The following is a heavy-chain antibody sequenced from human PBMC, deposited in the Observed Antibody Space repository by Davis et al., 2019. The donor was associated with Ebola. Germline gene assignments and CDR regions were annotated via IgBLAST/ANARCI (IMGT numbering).Heavy chain of an antibody. V-gene: IGHV3-11*01. CDR1: GFTFSDYY. D-gene: IGHD4-17*01. CDR2: ISSSGSTI. Sequence: GGSLRLSCAASGFTFSDYYMSWIRQAPGKGLEWVSYISSSGSTIYYADSVKGRFTISRDNAKNSLYLQMNSLRAEDTAVYYCARWFRGSRVYYGDFDYWGQGTLVTVSS. CDR3: ARWFRGSRVYYGDFDY. J-gene: IGHJ4*02.